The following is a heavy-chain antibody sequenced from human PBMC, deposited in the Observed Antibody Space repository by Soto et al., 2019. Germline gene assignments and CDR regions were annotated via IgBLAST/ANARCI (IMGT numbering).Heavy chain of an antibody. D-gene: IGHD3-10*01. Sequence: GGSLRLSCEASGFTFKIYDMNWVRQAPGKGLEWVSYISSTSSPMYYAESVKGRFTISRDNAKNSLFLQMNSLRGEDTAIYFCARASRRSTLVRGVTTALDYWGQGALVTVSS. CDR2: ISSTSSPM. V-gene: IGHV3-21*01. CDR1: GFTFKIYD. J-gene: IGHJ4*02. CDR3: ARASRRSTLVRGVTTALDY.